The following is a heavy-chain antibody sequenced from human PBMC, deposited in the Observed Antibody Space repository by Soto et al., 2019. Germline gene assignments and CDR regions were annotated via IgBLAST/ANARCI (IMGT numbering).Heavy chain of an antibody. J-gene: IGHJ6*02. Sequence: SETLSLTCTVSGDSISIYYWNWIRQPPGKELEWIGYIHYSGSTNYNPSLKSRVTISVDTSKNQFSLKLSSVTAADTAVYYCARVAPEADYYYGMDFWGQGTTVTVSS. D-gene: IGHD6-19*01. CDR1: GDSISIYY. CDR3: ARVAPEADYYYGMDF. CDR2: IHYSGST. V-gene: IGHV4-59*12.